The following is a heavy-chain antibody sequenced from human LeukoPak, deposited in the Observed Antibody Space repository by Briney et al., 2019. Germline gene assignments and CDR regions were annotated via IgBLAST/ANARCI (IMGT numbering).Heavy chain of an antibody. Sequence: GASVKVSCKASGGTFSSYAISWVRQAPGQGLEWMGWISAYNGNTNYAQKLQGRVTMTTDTSTSTAYMELRSLRSDDTAVYYCARDLVDNWGAFDIWGQGTMVTVSS. V-gene: IGHV1-18*01. CDR3: ARDLVDNWGAFDI. CDR2: ISAYNGNT. CDR1: GGTFSSYA. J-gene: IGHJ3*02. D-gene: IGHD1-1*01.